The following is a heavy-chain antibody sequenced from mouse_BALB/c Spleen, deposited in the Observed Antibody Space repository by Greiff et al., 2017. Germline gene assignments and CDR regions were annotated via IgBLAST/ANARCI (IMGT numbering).Heavy chain of an antibody. V-gene: IGHV1-82*01. J-gene: IGHJ3*01. CDR3: ARNDYDVGAWFAY. Sequence: VQLQQSGPELVKPGASVKISCKASGYAFSSSWMNWVKQRPGQGLEWIGRIYPGDGDTNYNGKFKGKATLTADKSSSTAYMQLSSLTSVDSAVYFCARNDYDVGAWFAYWGQGTLVTVSA. CDR1: GYAFSSSW. D-gene: IGHD2-4*01. CDR2: IYPGDGDT.